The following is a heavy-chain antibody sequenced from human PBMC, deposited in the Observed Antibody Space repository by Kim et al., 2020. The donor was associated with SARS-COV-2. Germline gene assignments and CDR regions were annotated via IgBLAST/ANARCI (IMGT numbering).Heavy chain of an antibody. CDR2: ISYDESNK. D-gene: IGHD2-2*03. J-gene: IGHJ4*02. CDR1: GFIFSSCA. V-gene: IGHV3-30*18. CDR3: AKAPWMDYYFDY. Sequence: GGSLRLSCAASGFIFSSCAMHWVRQAPGKGLEWVAFISYDESNKYYADSVKGRFTISRDDSKNTQYLLMNGLRPEDTAVYYCAKAPWMDYYFDYCGQGTL.